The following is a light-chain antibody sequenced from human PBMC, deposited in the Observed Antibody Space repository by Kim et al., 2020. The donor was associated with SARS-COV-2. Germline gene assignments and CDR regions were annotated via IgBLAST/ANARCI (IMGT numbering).Light chain of an antibody. CDR3: QQRNSWPPAVS. Sequence: PGERATLSCMASQNIDTYLAWYQQRPGQAPRLLVYDASNRATGVPDRFSGSGSGTDFTLTISSLEPEDFSIYYCQQRNSWPPAVSFGGGTKVDIK. CDR1: QNIDTY. CDR2: DAS. V-gene: IGKV3-11*01. J-gene: IGKJ4*01.